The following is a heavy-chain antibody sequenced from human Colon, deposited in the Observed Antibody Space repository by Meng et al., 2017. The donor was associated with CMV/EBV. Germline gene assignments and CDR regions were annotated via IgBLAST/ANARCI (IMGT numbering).Heavy chain of an antibody. CDR3: ARSYCSSDRCYRTFDM. Sequence: GGSLRLSCAAPGFTFSNHWMNWVRQAPGKGLEWVSSISSSSDYIFYADSLKGRFTFSRDNAENSLYLQMNSLRAEDTAVYYCARSYCSSDRCYRTFDMWGQGTMVTVSS. D-gene: IGHD2-15*01. CDR2: ISSSSDYI. V-gene: IGHV3-21*01. J-gene: IGHJ3*02. CDR1: GFTFSNHW.